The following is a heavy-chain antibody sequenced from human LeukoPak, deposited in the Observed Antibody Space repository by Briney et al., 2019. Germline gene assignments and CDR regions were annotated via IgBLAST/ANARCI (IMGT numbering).Heavy chain of an antibody. CDR1: GFSLSTSGVG. Sequence: ESGPTLVKPTQTLTLTCTFSGFSLSTSGVGVGWIRQPTGKALEWLALIYWNDDKRYSPALKSRLTITKDTSKNQVVLTMTNMDPVDTATYYCAHSTPIFGVRVWFDPWGQGTLVTVSS. J-gene: IGHJ5*02. CDR2: IYWNDDK. CDR3: AHSTPIFGVRVWFDP. V-gene: IGHV2-5*01. D-gene: IGHD3-3*01.